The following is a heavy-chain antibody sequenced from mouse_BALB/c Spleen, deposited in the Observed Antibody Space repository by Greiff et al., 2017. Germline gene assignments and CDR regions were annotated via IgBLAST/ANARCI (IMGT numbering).Heavy chain of an antibody. Sequence: QVQLKQSGAELAKPGASVKMSCKASGYTFTSYWMHWVKQRPGQGLEWIGYINPSTGYTEYNQKFKDKATLTADKSSSTAYMQLSSLTSEDSAVYYCAMITTAFAYWGQGTLVTVSA. CDR2: INPSTGYT. CDR1: GYTFTSYW. V-gene: IGHV1-7*01. CDR3: AMITTAFAY. D-gene: IGHD2-4*01. J-gene: IGHJ3*01.